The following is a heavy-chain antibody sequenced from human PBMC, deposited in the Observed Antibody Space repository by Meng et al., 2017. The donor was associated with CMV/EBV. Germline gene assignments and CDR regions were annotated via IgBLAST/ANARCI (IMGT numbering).Heavy chain of an antibody. CDR3: ARHGDTAMVVGIDY. CDR1: GGSIRSYH. D-gene: IGHD5-18*01. V-gene: IGHV4-4*07. CDR2: IYTSGST. Sequence: QGQAQEWGPGLWNPSGTQSLTGTGSGGSIRSYHWCWIRQPAVKGLEWIGRIYTSGSTNYNPSLKSRVTMSVDTSKNQFSLKLSSVTAADTAVYYCARHGDTAMVVGIDYWGQGTLVTVSS. J-gene: IGHJ4*02.